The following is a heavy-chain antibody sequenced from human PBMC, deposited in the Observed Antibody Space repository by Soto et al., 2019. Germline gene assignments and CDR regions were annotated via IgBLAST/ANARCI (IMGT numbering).Heavy chain of an antibody. CDR2: MNPNSGNT. V-gene: IGHV1-8*01. Sequence: ASVKVSCKASGYTFTSYDINWVRQATGQGLEWMGWMNPNSGNTGYAQKFQGRVTMTRNTSISTAHMELSSLRSEDTAVYYCARGPDIYDFWSGYYPNANWFDPWGQGTLVTVSS. CDR3: ARGPDIYDFWSGYYPNANWFDP. J-gene: IGHJ5*02. CDR1: GYTFTSYD. D-gene: IGHD3-3*01.